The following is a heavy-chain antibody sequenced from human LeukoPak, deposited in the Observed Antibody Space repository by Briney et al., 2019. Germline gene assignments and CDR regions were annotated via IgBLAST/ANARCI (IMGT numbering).Heavy chain of an antibody. CDR3: ARVDVLMVYAIFDY. J-gene: IGHJ4*02. Sequence: ASVKVSCTASGYTFTGYYMHWVRQAPGQGLEWMGWINPNSGGTNYAQKFQGRVTMTRDTSISTAYMELSRLRSDDTAVYYCARVDVLMVYAIFDYWGQGTLVTVSS. CDR1: GYTFTGYY. D-gene: IGHD2-8*01. V-gene: IGHV1-2*02. CDR2: INPNSGGT.